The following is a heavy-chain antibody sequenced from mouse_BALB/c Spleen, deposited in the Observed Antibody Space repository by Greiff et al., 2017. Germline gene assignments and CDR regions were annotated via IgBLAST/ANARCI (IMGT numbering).Heavy chain of an antibody. J-gene: IGHJ2*01. CDR2: IDPANGNT. D-gene: IGHD2-4*01. V-gene: IGHV14-3*02. CDR1: GFNIKDTY. CDR3: ARRDYDYGFDY. Sequence: VQLKESGAELVKPGASVKLSCTASGFNIKDTYMHWVKQRPEQGLEWIGRIDPANGNTKYDPKFQGKATITADTSSNTAYLQLSSLTSEDTAVYYCARRDYDYGFDYWGQGTTLTVSS.